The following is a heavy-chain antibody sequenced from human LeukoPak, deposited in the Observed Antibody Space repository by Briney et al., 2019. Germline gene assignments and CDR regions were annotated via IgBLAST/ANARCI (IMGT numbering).Heavy chain of an antibody. CDR3: ARDGTYFDY. CDR2: ISSSGSTT. CDR1: GFTFSDYN. D-gene: IGHD1-7*01. V-gene: IGHV3-11*04. J-gene: IGHJ4*02. Sequence: GGSLRLSCAASGFTFSDYNMSWIRQAPGKGLEWVSFISSSGSTTYYADSVKGRFTISRDNAKNSLYLQMNSLRAEDTAVYYCARDGTYFDYWGQGTLVTVSS.